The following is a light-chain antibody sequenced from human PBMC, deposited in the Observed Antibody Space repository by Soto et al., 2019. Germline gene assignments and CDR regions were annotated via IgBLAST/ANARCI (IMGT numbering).Light chain of an antibody. CDR3: KQYNSYSPT. J-gene: IGKJ1*01. Sequence: DIQMTQSPSTLSASVGYRVTITPRASQSISVWLAWYQQKAGKAPNLLIYKASRLESGVPSRFSGSGSETEFTLTISGLQPGDSATYYCKQYNSYSPTFGQGTKVDIK. V-gene: IGKV1-5*03. CDR1: QSISVW. CDR2: KAS.